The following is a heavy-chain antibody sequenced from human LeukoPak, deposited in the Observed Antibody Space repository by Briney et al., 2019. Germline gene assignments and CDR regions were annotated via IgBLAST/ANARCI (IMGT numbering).Heavy chain of an antibody. V-gene: IGHV4-34*01. D-gene: IGHD3-10*01. Sequence: ETRSPTCAVYSGSFSGYYRSWISHPPGKVLEWIGEINHSGSTNYNTSLKSRVTISLDTHKNQFSLKLRSVTAADTAVYYCARAGLTMVRTWGQGTLVTVSS. CDR2: INHSGST. CDR3: ARAGLTMVRT. CDR1: SGSFSGYY. J-gene: IGHJ5*02.